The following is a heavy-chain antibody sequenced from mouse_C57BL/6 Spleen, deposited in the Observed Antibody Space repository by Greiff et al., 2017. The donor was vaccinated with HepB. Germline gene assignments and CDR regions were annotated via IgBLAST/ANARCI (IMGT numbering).Heavy chain of an antibody. CDR1: GYAFSSYW. CDR2: IYPGDGDT. J-gene: IGHJ1*03. CDR3: ARTHYYGSSYSWYFDV. V-gene: IGHV1-80*01. Sequence: VQLQQSGAELVKPGASVKISCKASGYAFSSYWMNWVKQRPGKGLEWIGQIYPGDGDTNYNGKFKGKATLTADKSSSTAYMQLSSLTSEDSAVYFCARTHYYGSSYSWYFDVWGTGTTVTVSS. D-gene: IGHD1-1*01.